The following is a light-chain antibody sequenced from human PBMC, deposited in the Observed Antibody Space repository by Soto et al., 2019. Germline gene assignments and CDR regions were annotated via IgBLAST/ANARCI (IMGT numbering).Light chain of an antibody. CDR1: SSNVVNNY. V-gene: IGLV1-51*02. CDR3: GTWDRSLWV. Sequence: QSVLTQPPSVSAAPGQRVTISCSGISSNVVNNYVSWYQQLPGAAPKLLIYETNKRHSGISDRFAGAKSGTSATLVITGLQAGDEADYYCGTWDRSLWVFGGGTKLTVL. J-gene: IGLJ3*02. CDR2: ETN.